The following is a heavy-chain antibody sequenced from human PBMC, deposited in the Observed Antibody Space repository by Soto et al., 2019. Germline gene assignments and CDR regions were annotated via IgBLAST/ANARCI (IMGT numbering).Heavy chain of an antibody. CDR1: GFTFSSYG. D-gene: IGHD6-13*01. CDR3: AKNRYSSSWSYFDY. Sequence: ESGGGVVQPGRSLRLSCAASGFTFSSYGMHWVRQAPGKGLEWVAVISYDGSKKYYADSVKGRFTISRDNSKNTLYLQMNSLRAEDTAVYYCAKNRYSSSWSYFDYWGQGALVTVSS. CDR2: ISYDGSKK. V-gene: IGHV3-30*18. J-gene: IGHJ4*02.